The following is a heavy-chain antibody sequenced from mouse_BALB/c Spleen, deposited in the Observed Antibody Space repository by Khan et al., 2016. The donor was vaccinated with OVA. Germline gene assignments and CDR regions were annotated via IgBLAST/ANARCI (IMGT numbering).Heavy chain of an antibody. CDR1: GYTFTSYW. CDR2: INPTSGYT. V-gene: IGHV1-7*01. CDR3: ARDRIDY. J-gene: IGHJ2*01. Sequence: VQRVESGAELAKPGASVKMSCKASGYTFTSYWMHWINQRPGQGLEWIGYINPTSGYTDYNQKFKDKATLTADKSSSTAYMQLSSLTSDDSAVYYCARDRIDYWGQGTALTVSS.